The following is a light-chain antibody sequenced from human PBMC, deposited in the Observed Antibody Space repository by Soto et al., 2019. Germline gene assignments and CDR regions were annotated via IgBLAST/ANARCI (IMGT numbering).Light chain of an antibody. Sequence: QSVLTQPPSASSTPWQTVTISCSGSTSNIGTFYVYWYQHLPGTAPKLLIYLGDQRASGVSDRFSGSKSGTSASLAINGLRSDDEADYYCAAWDDNLNAYVFGSGTKVTVL. J-gene: IGLJ1*01. CDR1: TSNIGTFY. CDR2: LGD. V-gene: IGLV1-47*02. CDR3: AAWDDNLNAYV.